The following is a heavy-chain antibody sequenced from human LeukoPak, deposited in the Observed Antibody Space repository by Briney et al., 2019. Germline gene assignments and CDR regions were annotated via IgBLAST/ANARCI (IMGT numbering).Heavy chain of an antibody. CDR1: GFTFSDYY. Sequence: GGSLRLSCAASGFTFSDYYMSWIRQAPGKGLEWVSYISSSISYTNYADSVKGRFTISRDNAKNSLYLQMNGLRAEDTAVYYCAREGTAGFGELSIWGQGTLVTVSS. J-gene: IGHJ4*02. D-gene: IGHD3-10*01. CDR2: ISSSISYT. V-gene: IGHV3-11*06. CDR3: AREGTAGFGELSI.